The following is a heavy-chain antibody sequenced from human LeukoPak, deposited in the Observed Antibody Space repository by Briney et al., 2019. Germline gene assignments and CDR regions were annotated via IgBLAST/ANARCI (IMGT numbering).Heavy chain of an antibody. Sequence: QTGGSLRLSCAASGFTFSAYWMTWVRQAPGKGLAWVANIIEGGDMKYYVDSVKGRFTISRDNTKNSLYLQMTSLRADDTAVYYCARVGKNGWDFDHWGQGTLVTVSS. D-gene: IGHD6-19*01. V-gene: IGHV3-7*01. CDR3: ARVGKNGWDFDH. J-gene: IGHJ4*02. CDR2: IIEGGDMK. CDR1: GFTFSAYW.